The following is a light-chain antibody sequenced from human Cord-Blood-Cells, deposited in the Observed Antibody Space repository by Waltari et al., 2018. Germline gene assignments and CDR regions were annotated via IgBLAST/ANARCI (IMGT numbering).Light chain of an antibody. J-gene: IGLJ1*01. Sequence: GQSVTISCTGTSSDVGGYNYVSWYQQHPGKAPKLMIYDVSKRPSGVPDRISGSKSGNTASLTISGLQAEDEADYYCCSYAGSYTYVFGTGTKVTVL. CDR3: CSYAGSYTYV. CDR2: DVS. CDR1: SSDVGGYNY. V-gene: IGLV2-11*01.